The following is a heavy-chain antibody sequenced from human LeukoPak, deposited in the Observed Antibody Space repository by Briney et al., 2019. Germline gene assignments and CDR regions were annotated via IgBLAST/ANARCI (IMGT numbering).Heavy chain of an antibody. CDR2: NYYSGST. CDR1: GGSISSSSYY. CDR3: ARLRMVRGVNYNWFDA. Sequence: SETLSLTCTVSGGSISSSSYYWGWNRQPPGKGREWNVSNYYSGSTYDNPSLKSRVTISVATSKNQFSLKLSSVTAADTAVYSCARLRMVRGVNYNWFDAGGQGTLVTVSA. J-gene: IGHJ5*02. D-gene: IGHD3-10*01. V-gene: IGHV4-39*01.